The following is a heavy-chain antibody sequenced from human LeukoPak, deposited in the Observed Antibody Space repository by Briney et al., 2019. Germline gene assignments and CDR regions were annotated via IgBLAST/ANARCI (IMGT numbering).Heavy chain of an antibody. Sequence: GGSLRLSCAASGFTFGSNSFNWVRQAPGKGLEWVSSISTTATYIYYADSVRGRFTISRDNATNSLYLQMNSLRVEDTAVYYCAGGSGWSALYWGQGTLVTVSS. V-gene: IGHV3-21*01. CDR3: AGGSGWSALY. CDR1: GFTFGSNS. D-gene: IGHD6-19*01. J-gene: IGHJ4*02. CDR2: ISTTATYI.